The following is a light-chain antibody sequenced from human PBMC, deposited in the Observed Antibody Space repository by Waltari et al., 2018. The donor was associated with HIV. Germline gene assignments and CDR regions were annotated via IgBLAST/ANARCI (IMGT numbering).Light chain of an antibody. Sequence: DVRMIQSPSFVSASVGDSVTIICRASQPIGSSLAWYQHKPGRAPSLLVYRAAALHPGVPARFIGNGSGIDFTLSIANLQAEDFATYYCQQAKNFPHTFGGGTRVQ. CDR3: QQAKNFPHT. CDR2: RAA. V-gene: IGKV1-12*01. CDR1: QPIGSS. J-gene: IGKJ4*01.